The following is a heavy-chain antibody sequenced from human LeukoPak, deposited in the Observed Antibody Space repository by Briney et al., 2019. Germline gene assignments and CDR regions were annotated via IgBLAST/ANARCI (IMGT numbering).Heavy chain of an antibody. V-gene: IGHV3-7*01. CDR2: IKEDGSEK. D-gene: IGHD5-12*01. Sequence: GGSLRLSCAASGFTFSSYWMHWVRQAPGKGLEWVANIKEDGSEKYYVDSVKGRFIISRDNAKNSLYLQMNSLRADDTAVYYCARVRVATTGRYDALNLWGQGTMVTVSS. J-gene: IGHJ3*01. CDR3: ARVRVATTGRYDALNL. CDR1: GFTFSSYW.